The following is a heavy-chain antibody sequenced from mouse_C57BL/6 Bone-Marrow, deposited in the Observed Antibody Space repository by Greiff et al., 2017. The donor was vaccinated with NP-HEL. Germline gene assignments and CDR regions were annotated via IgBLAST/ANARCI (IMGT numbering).Heavy chain of an antibody. V-gene: IGHV1-59*01. J-gene: IGHJ2*01. Sequence: QVQLQQPGAELVRPGTSVKLSCKASGYTFTSYWMHWVKQRPGQGLEWIGVIDPSDSYTNYNQKFKGKATLTVDTSSSTAYMQLSSLTSEDSAVYYCARWETAQDYWGQGTTLTVSS. CDR3: ARWETAQDY. CDR1: GYTFTSYW. CDR2: IDPSDSYT. D-gene: IGHD3-2*02.